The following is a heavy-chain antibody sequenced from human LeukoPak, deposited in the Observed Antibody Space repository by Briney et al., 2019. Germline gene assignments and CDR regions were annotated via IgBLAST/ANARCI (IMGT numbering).Heavy chain of an antibody. D-gene: IGHD6-19*01. CDR3: ARGPRLDSSGWYYGAFDI. CDR2: INPNSGGA. CDR1: GYTFTGYY. V-gene: IGHV1-2*06. Sequence: ASVKVSCKASGYTFTGYYIHWVRQAPGQGLEWMGRINPNSGGADYAQKFQGRVSMTRDTSISTAYMELSSLRSDDTAVYYCARGPRLDSSGWYYGAFDIWGQETMVTVS. J-gene: IGHJ3*02.